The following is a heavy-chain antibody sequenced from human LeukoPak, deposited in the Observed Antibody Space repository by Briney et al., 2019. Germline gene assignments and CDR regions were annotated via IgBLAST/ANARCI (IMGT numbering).Heavy chain of an antibody. CDR3: ARGIPLSFDY. CDR2: INAGNGNT. V-gene: IGHV1-3*01. Sequence: ASVKVSCKASGYTFTSYAMHWVREAPGQRLEWMGWINAGNGNTKYSQKFQGRVTITADESTSTAYMELSSLRSEDTAVYYCARGIPLSFDYWGQGTLVTVSS. D-gene: IGHD3-16*01. CDR1: GYTFTSYA. J-gene: IGHJ4*02.